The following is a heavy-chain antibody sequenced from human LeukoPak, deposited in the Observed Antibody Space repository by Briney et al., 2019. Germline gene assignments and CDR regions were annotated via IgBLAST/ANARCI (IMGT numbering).Heavy chain of an antibody. CDR1: GGSFSGYY. J-gene: IGHJ5*02. CDR3: ARGLYSSSWNNWFDP. CDR2: INHSGST. D-gene: IGHD6-13*01. V-gene: IGHV4-34*01. Sequence: PSGTLSLTCAVYGGSFSGYYWSWIRQPPGKGLEWIGEINHSGSTNYNPSLKSRVTISVDTSKNQFSLKLSSVTAADTAVYYCARGLYSSSWNNWFDPWGQGTLVAVSS.